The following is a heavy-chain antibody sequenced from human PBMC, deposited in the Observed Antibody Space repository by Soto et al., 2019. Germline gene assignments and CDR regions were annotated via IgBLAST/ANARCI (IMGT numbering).Heavy chain of an antibody. Sequence: EVPLLESGGGLVQPGGSLTLSCATSGFTFSSYAMVWVRQAAEKGLEWVGSISNNGDNEYYADSVKGRFTIFRGNSENKLYMKMNGLRADDTALYFCAKSRVFIGAIVTLLDSWGQGTQVTVSS. D-gene: IGHD3-16*02. CDR2: ISNNGDNE. J-gene: IGHJ4*02. V-gene: IGHV3-23*01. CDR3: AKSRVFIGAIVTLLDS. CDR1: GFTFSSYA.